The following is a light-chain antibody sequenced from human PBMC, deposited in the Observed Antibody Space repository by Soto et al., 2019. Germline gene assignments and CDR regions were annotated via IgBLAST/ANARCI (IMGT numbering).Light chain of an antibody. J-gene: IGKJ1*01. CDR1: QSVSSN. CDR3: QQYNNWPPWT. V-gene: IGKV3-15*01. Sequence: EIVMTQSPATLSVSPGERATLSCRANQSVSSNLAWSQQKPGQAPRLLIYGASTRATAIPARFSASGSGTGFTLTISSLQSEDFAVYYCQQYNNWPPWTFGQGTKVEIK. CDR2: GAS.